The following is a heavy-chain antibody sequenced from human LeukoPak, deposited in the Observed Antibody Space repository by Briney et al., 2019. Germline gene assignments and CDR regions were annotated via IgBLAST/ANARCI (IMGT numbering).Heavy chain of an antibody. Sequence: GGSLRLSCAASGFTFSSYWMHWVRQAPGKGLVWVSRINSDGSSTSYADSVKGRFTISKDNAKNTLYLQMNSLRAEDTAVYYCARDVYYGSGSYSNDAFDIWGQGTMVTVSS. J-gene: IGHJ3*02. V-gene: IGHV3-74*01. CDR1: GFTFSSYW. CDR3: ARDVYYGSGSYSNDAFDI. D-gene: IGHD3-10*01. CDR2: INSDGSST.